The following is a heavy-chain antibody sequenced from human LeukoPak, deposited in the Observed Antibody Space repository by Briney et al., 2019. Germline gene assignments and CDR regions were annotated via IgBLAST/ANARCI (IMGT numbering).Heavy chain of an antibody. CDR3: ANTYYYDSSGYPSPI. V-gene: IGHV1-8*01. J-gene: IGHJ4*02. CDR1: GYTFTSYE. Sequence: SSVKVSCKASGYTFTSYEINWVRQATGQGLEWMGWMNPNSGNTGYAQKFQGRVTMTRNTSISTAYMELSSLRSEDTAVYYCANTYYYDSSGYPSPIWGQGTLVTVSS. D-gene: IGHD3-22*01. CDR2: MNPNSGNT.